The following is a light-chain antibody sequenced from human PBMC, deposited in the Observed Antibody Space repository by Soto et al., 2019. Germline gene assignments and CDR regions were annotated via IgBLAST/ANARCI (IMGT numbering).Light chain of an antibody. CDR3: ALYVGTGTVV. CDR2: STN. CDR1: SGSVVTSYY. V-gene: IGLV8-61*01. J-gene: IGLJ2*01. Sequence: QAVVSQEPSFSVSPGGTVTLTCGLTSGSVVTSYYPTWYQQTPGQAPRTLIYSTNIRSSGVPDRFSGSILGNKAALTITGAQADDESDYYCALYVGTGTVVFGGGTQRTVL.